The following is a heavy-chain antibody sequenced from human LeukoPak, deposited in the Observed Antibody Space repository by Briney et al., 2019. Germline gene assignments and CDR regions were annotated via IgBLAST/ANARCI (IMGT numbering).Heavy chain of an antibody. CDR2: IKQDGSEK. D-gene: IGHD6-6*01. Sequence: GGSLRLSCAASGFTFSSYWMSWVRQAPGKGLEWVANIKQDGSEKYYVDSVKGRFTISRDNAKNSLYLQMNSLRAEDTAVYYCARAPYSSSSWGYWTNYYYYMDVWGKGTTVTVSS. CDR3: ARAPYSSSSWGYWTNYYYYMDV. J-gene: IGHJ6*03. V-gene: IGHV3-7*03. CDR1: GFTFSSYW.